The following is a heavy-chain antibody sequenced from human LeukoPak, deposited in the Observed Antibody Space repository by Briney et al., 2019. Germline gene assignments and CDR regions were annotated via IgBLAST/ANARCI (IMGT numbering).Heavy chain of an antibody. D-gene: IGHD4-23*01. J-gene: IGHJ5*02. CDR1: GFTFSSYA. V-gene: IGHV3-23*01. CDR3: AKESTVVTPGSWFDP. CDR2: ISGSGGST. Sequence: GGSLSLSCAASGFTFSSYAMSWVRQPPGKGLEWVSAISGSGGSTYYADSVKGRFTISRDNSKNTLYLQMNSLRAEDTAVYYCAKESTVVTPGSWFDPWGQGTLVTVSS.